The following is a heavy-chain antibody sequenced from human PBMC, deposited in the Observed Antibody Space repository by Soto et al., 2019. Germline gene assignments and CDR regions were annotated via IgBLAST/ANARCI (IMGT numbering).Heavy chain of an antibody. Sequence: ASVKVSCKASGYTFTGYYMHWVRQAPGQGLEWMGWINPNSGCTNYAQKFQGWVTMTRDTSIRTDYMELSRLRSDDTALYYCARATYSGSYYYYYMDVWGKGTTVTVSS. CDR2: INPNSGCT. D-gene: IGHD1-26*01. CDR1: GYTFTGYY. V-gene: IGHV1-2*04. J-gene: IGHJ6*03. CDR3: ARATYSGSYYYYYMDV.